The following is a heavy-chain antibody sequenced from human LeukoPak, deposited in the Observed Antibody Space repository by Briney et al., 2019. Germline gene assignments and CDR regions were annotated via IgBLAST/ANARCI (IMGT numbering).Heavy chain of an antibody. J-gene: IGHJ3*02. Sequence: GASLRLSCAASGFTFSSYAMSWVRQAPGKGLEGVSAISGSGGSTYYANSVKGRFTISRDNPKNTLYLQMNSLRAEDTAVYYCAKGGRYDSSGDDAFDIWGQGTMVTVPS. V-gene: IGHV3-23*01. CDR3: AKGGRYDSSGDDAFDI. CDR1: GFTFSSYA. D-gene: IGHD3-22*01. CDR2: ISGSGGST.